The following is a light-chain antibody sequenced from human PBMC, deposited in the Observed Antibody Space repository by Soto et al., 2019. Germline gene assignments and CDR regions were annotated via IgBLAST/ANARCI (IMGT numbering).Light chain of an antibody. Sequence: QAVVTQPPSASGTPGQRVTISCSGSSSNIGSNAVNWYQQLPKTAPKLLMYSDNQRPSGVPDRFSVSKSGTSASLAISGLQSEDEADYYCAAWDDGLSGVVFGGGTKLTVL. CDR3: AAWDDGLSGVV. CDR1: SSNIGSNA. V-gene: IGLV1-44*01. J-gene: IGLJ2*01. CDR2: SDN.